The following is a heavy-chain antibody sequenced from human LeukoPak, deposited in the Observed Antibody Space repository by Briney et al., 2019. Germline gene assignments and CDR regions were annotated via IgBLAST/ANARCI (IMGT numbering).Heavy chain of an antibody. CDR2: IKQDGSEK. V-gene: IGHV3-7*01. Sequence: PGGSLRLSCAASGFTFSSYWMSWVRQAPGKGLEWVANIKQDGSEKYYVDSVKGRFTISRDNAKNSLYLQMNSLRAEDMAVYYCAELGITMIGGVWSKGTTVTISS. J-gene: IGHJ6*04. D-gene: IGHD3-10*02. CDR3: AELGITMIGGV. CDR1: GFTFSSYW.